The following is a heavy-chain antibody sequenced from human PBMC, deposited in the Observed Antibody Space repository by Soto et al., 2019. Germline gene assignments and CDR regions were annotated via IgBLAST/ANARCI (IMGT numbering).Heavy chain of an antibody. D-gene: IGHD1-26*01. CDR3: ARAASGSYPYYYYGMDV. CDR1: GFTFSSYD. CDR2: IGTAGDT. V-gene: IGHV3-13*01. Sequence: LRLSCAASGFTFSSYDMHWVRQATGKGLEWVSAIGTAGDTYYPGSVKGRFTISRENAKNSLYLQMNSLRAGDTAVYYCARAASGSYPYYYYGMDVWGQGTTVTVSS. J-gene: IGHJ6*02.